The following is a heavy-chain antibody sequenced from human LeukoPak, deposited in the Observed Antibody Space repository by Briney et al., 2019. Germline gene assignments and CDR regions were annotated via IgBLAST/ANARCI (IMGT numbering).Heavy chain of an antibody. CDR1: GGTFSNYP. CDR3: ATHTGGYNYWWFDI. J-gene: IGHJ5*02. V-gene: IGHV1-69*01. CDR2: IIPIYGTA. D-gene: IGHD5-24*01. Sequence: SVKVSCKASGGTFSNYPIVWVRQAPGRGLEWLGGIIPIYGTANYALMFQGRITLTAHESTATAYMELRSLTSDDTAMYFCATHTGGYNYWWFDIWGQGTLVSVSS.